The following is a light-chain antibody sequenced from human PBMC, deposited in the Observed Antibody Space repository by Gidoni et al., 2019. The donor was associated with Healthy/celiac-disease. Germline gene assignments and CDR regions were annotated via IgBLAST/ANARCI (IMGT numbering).Light chain of an antibody. CDR1: QSVSSSY. V-gene: IGKV3-20*01. CDR3: QQYGSSPPIT. J-gene: IGKJ5*01. CDR2: GAS. Sequence: ESGLTQSPGTLSLSPGERATLSCRASQSVSSSYLAWYQQKPGQAPRLLLYGASSRATGIPDRFSGSGSGTDFTLTISRLEPEDFAVYYCQQYGSSPPITFGQGTRLEIK.